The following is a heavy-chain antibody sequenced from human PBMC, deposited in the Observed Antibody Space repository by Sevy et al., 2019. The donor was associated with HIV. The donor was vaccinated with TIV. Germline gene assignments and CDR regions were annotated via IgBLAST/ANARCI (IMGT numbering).Heavy chain of an antibody. CDR2: IYTSGST. D-gene: IGHD1-26*01. CDR3: ARDRSVGATTPYYFDY. J-gene: IGHJ4*02. V-gene: IGHV4-4*07. CDR1: GGSISSYY. Sequence: SETLSLTCTVSGGSISSYYWSWIRQPAGKGLEWIGRIYTSGSTNYNPSLKSRVTMSVDTSKNHFSLKLSSVTAADTAVYYCARDRSVGATTPYYFDYWGQGTLVTVSS.